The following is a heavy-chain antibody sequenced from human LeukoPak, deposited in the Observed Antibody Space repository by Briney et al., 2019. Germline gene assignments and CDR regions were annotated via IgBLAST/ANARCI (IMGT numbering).Heavy chain of an antibody. CDR1: GGSFSGYY. J-gene: IGHJ4*02. V-gene: IGHV4-34*01. Sequence: PSGTLSLTCAVYGGSFSGYYWSWIRQPPGKGLEWIGEINHSGSTNYNPSLKSRVTISVDTSKNQFSLKLSSVTAADTAVCYCARSSPRNYDGYWGQGTLVTVSS. CDR2: INHSGST. CDR3: ARSSPRNYDGY.